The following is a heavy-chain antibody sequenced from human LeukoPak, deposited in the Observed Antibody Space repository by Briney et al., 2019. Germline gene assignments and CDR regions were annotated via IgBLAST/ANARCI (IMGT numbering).Heavy chain of an antibody. CDR1: GFTFSRYT. V-gene: IGHV3-23*01. J-gene: IGHJ4*02. Sequence: GGSLRLSCAGSGFTFSRYTMSWGRQAPGKGLEWVSVIGAAGVTYYAESVKGRFIISRDNDKNTVYLQMNCLSAEDAAVYYCVRDDDMSSGWYELDYWGQGTLVTVSS. D-gene: IGHD6-19*01. CDR2: IGAAGVT. CDR3: VRDDDMSSGWYELDY.